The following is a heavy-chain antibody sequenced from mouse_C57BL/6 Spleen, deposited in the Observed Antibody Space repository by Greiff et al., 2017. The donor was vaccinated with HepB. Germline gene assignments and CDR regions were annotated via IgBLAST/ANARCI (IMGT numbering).Heavy chain of an antibody. CDR2: ISSGSSTI. CDR3: ARSGSSYAMDY. CDR1: GFTFSDYG. Sequence: VQLKESGGGLVKPGGSLKLSCAASGFTFSDYGMHWVRQAPEKGLEWVAYISSGSSTIYYADTVKGRCTISRDNAKNTLFLQMTSLRSEDTAMYYCARSGSSYAMDYWGQGTSVTVSS. D-gene: IGHD1-1*01. V-gene: IGHV5-17*01. J-gene: IGHJ4*01.